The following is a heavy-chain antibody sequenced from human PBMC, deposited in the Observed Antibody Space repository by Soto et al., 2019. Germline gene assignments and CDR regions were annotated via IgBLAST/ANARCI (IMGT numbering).Heavy chain of an antibody. CDR3: ARDHVPYGSGSLNWFDP. V-gene: IGHV3-21*01. Sequence: GGSLRLSCAASGFTFSSYSMNWVRQAPGKGLEWVSSISSSSSYIYYADSVKGRFTISRDDAKNSLYLQMNSLRAEDTAVYYCARDHVPYGSGSLNWFDPWGQGTLVPVSS. CDR1: GFTFSSYS. D-gene: IGHD3-10*01. J-gene: IGHJ5*02. CDR2: ISSSSSYI.